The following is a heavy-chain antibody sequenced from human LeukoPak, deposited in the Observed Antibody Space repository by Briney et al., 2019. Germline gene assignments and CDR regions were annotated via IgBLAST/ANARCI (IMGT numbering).Heavy chain of an antibody. CDR2: ISSSSSYI. CDR1: GFTFSSYF. V-gene: IGHV3-21*01. CDR3: AKDMYDILTGYDIGRDNWFDP. D-gene: IGHD3-9*01. Sequence: GGSLRLSCAASGFTFSSYFMNWVRQAPGKGLEWVSSISSSSSYIYYADSVKGRFTISRDNFKNTLYLQMNSLRAEDTAVYYCAKDMYDILTGYDIGRDNWFDPWGQGTLVSVSS. J-gene: IGHJ5*02.